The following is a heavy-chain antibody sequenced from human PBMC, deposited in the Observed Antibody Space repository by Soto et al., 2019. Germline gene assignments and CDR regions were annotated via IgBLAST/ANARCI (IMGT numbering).Heavy chain of an antibody. CDR1: GFTVSSNY. D-gene: IGHD2-15*01. CDR3: ARGPPRRYCSGGSGPDY. CDR2: IYSGGST. J-gene: IGHJ4*02. Sequence: EVQLVESGGGLVQPGGSLRLSCAASGFTVSSNYMSWVRQAPGKGLEWVSVIYSGGSTYYADSVKGRFTISRDNSKNTLYLQMNSLRAEDTAVYYCARGPPRRYCSGGSGPDYWGQGTLVTVSS. V-gene: IGHV3-66*01.